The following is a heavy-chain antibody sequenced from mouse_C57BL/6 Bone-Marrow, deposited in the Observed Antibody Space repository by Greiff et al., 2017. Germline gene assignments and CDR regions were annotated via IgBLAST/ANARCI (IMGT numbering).Heavy chain of an antibody. CDR1: GYTFTSYW. CDR2: IYPGSGST. CDR3: ARCERNYYDYSWFAY. Sequence: QVQLQQPGAELVKPGASVKMSCKASGYTFTSYWITWVKQRPGQGLEWIGDIYPGSGSTNYNEKFKSKATLTVDTSSSTAYMQLSSLTSEDSAVYYCARCERNYYDYSWFAYWGQGTLVTVSA. J-gene: IGHJ3*01. D-gene: IGHD2-4*01. V-gene: IGHV1-55*01.